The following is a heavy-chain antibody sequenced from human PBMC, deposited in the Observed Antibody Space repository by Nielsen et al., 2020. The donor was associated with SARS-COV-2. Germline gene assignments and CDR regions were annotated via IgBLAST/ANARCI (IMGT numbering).Heavy chain of an antibody. J-gene: IGHJ4*02. V-gene: IGHV4-59*01. CDR2: IYYSGST. D-gene: IGHD6-19*01. CDR3: ASSGWPNYFDY. CDR1: GGSISSYY. Sequence: GSLRLSCTVSGGSISSYYWSWIRQPPGKGLEWIGYIYYSGSTNYNPSLKSRVTISVDTSKNQFSLKLSSVTAADTAVYYCASSGWPNYFDYWGQGTLVTVSS.